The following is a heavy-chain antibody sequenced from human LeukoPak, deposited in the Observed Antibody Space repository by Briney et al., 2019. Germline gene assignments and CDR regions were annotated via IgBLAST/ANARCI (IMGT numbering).Heavy chain of an antibody. CDR2: INPNSGGT. V-gene: IGHV1-2*04. J-gene: IGHJ4*02. CDR1: GYTFTGYY. D-gene: IGHD6-19*01. CDR3: ARVLDSSGWYSFDY. Sequence: ASVKVSCKASGYTFTGYYMHWVRQAPGQGLEWMGWINPNSGGTNYAQKFQGWVTMTRDTSISTAYMELSRLRSDDTAAYYCARVLDSSGWYSFDYWGQGTLVTVSS.